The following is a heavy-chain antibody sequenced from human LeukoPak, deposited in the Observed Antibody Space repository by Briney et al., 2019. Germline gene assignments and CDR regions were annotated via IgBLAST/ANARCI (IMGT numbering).Heavy chain of an antibody. Sequence: GGSLRLSCAASGFTFSSYSMNWVRQAPGKGLEWVSSISSSSSYIYYADSVKGRFTISRDNAKNSLYLQMNSLRAEDTAVYYCASAVYYGTGSRDYWGQGTLVTVSS. CDR3: ASAVYYGTGSRDY. V-gene: IGHV3-21*01. CDR2: ISSSSSYI. D-gene: IGHD3-10*01. CDR1: GFTFSSYS. J-gene: IGHJ4*02.